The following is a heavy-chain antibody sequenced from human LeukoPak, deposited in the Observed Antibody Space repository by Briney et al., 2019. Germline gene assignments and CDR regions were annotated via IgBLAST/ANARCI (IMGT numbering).Heavy chain of an antibody. CDR2: IYYSGST. J-gene: IGHJ4*02. CDR3: ARERIAARPVDY. V-gene: IGHV4-59*12. D-gene: IGHD6-6*01. Sequence: SETLSLTCTVSGGSISSYYWSWIRQPPGKGLEWIGYIYYSGSTNYNPFLKSRVTISVDTSKNQFSLKLSSVTAADTAVYYCARERIAARPVDYWGQGTLVTVSS. CDR1: GGSISSYY.